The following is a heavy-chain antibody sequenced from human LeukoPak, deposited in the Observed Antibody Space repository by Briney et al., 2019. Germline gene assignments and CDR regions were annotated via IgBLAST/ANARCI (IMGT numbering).Heavy chain of an antibody. CDR1: GGSFSGYY. V-gene: IGHV4-34*01. J-gene: IGHJ4*02. CDR3: ARDLGYSYGHEY. CDR2: INHSGST. Sequence: SETLSLTCAVYGGSFSGYYWSWIRQPPGKGLEWIGEINHSGSTNYNPSLKSRVTISVDTSKNQFSLKLSSVTAADTAVYYCARDLGYSYGHEYWGQGTLVTVSS. D-gene: IGHD5-18*01.